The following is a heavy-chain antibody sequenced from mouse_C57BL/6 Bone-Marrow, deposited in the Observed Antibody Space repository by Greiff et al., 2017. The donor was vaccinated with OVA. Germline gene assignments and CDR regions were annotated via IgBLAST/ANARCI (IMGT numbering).Heavy chain of an antibody. CDR1: GYTFTSYW. CDR2: IDPSDSET. CDR3: AREEDYYGSSYFDY. J-gene: IGHJ2*01. Sequence: QVQLQQPGAELVRPGSSVKLSCKASGYTFTSYWMHWVKQRPIQGLEWIGNIDPSDSETHYNQKFKDKATLTVDKSSSTAYMQLSSLTSEDSAVYYCAREEDYYGSSYFDYWGQGTTLTVSS. D-gene: IGHD1-1*01. V-gene: IGHV1-52*01.